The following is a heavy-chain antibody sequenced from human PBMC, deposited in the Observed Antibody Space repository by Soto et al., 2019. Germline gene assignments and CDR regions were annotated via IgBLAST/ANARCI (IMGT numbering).Heavy chain of an antibody. CDR2: IIPIFGTA. CDR1: GGTFSSYA. J-gene: IGHJ4*02. V-gene: IGHV1-69*13. Sequence: SVKVSCKASGGTFSSYAISWVRQAPGQGLEWMGGIIPIFGTANYAQKFQGRVTITADESTSTAYMELSSLRSEDTAVYYCARDRDYYDSSGYYHHFDYWGQGTLVTVSS. D-gene: IGHD3-22*01. CDR3: ARDRDYYDSSGYYHHFDY.